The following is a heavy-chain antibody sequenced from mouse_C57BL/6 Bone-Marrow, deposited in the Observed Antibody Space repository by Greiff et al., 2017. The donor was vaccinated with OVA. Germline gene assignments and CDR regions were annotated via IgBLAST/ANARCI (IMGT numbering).Heavy chain of an antibody. CDR3: ARLYGNFAMDY. V-gene: IGHV1-58*01. D-gene: IGHD2-10*02. Sequence: EVKLEESGAELVRPGSSVKMSCKTSGYTFTSYGINWVKQRPGQGLEWIGYIYIGNGYTEYNEKFKGKATLTSDTYSSTAYMQLSSLTSEDSAIYFCARLYGNFAMDYWGQGTSVTVSS. CDR1: GYTFTSYG. CDR2: IYIGNGYT. J-gene: IGHJ4*01.